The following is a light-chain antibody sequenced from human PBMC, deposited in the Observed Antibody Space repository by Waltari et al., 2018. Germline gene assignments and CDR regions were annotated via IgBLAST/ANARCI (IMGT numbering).Light chain of an antibody. CDR3: QSADSSAYYV. J-gene: IGLJ1*01. CDR1: ALPKQY. Sequence: SYELTQSPSVSVSPGQTARITCSGDALPKQYAYWYQQKPGQAPVLVIYKDSERPSGIPERFSGSSSGTTVTLTISGVQAEDEADYYCQSADSSAYYVFGTGTKVTVL. V-gene: IGLV3-25*03. CDR2: KDS.